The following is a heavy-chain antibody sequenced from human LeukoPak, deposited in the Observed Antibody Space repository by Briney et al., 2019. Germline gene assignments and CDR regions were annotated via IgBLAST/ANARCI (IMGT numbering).Heavy chain of an antibody. CDR2: ISSSSSTI. CDR1: GFTFSSYS. J-gene: IGHJ3*02. CDR3: VVKAFDI. Sequence: GGSLRLSCAASGFTFSSYSMNWVRQAPGKGLEWVSYISSSSSTIYYADSVKGRFTISRDNAKNSLYLQMTSLRAEETAVYYCVVKAFDIWGQGTMVTVSS. V-gene: IGHV3-48*04.